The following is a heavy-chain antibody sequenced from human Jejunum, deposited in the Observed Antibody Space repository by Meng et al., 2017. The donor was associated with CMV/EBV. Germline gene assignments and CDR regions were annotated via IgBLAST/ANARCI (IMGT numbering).Heavy chain of an antibody. CDR1: TSDG. Sequence: TSDGMSWVRQAPGQGLEWMGWISVHNGNTNYAQKFQGRVSMTADTSTNTAYMELRSLRSDDTAVYYCARDKVAGGYCSTTTCPQIFTYWGQGTLVTVSS. J-gene: IGHJ4*02. CDR2: ISVHNGNT. D-gene: IGHD2-2*01. V-gene: IGHV1-18*01. CDR3: ARDKVAGGYCSTTTCPQIFTY.